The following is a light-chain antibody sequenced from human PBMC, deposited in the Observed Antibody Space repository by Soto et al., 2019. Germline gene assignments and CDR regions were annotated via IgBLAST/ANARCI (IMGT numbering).Light chain of an antibody. V-gene: IGKV1-39*01. CDR3: QQSYSFPRT. CDR2: AIS. J-gene: IGKJ1*01. Sequence: DIQLTQSPSSLSASVGDRVTITCQTSQSINTHLYWYQQKPGKPPKLLIHAISSLQGGVPSRFSGSGSGTDFSLTISSLQPEDSATYYCQQSYSFPRTFGQGTKVDIK. CDR1: QSINTH.